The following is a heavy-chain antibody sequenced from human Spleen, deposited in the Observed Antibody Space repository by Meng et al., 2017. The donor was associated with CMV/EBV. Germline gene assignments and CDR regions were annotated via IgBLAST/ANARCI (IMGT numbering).Heavy chain of an antibody. Sequence: GESLKISCAASGFTFSSYWMTWVRQAPGKGLEWVANIKEDGSEKNYVDSVKGRFTISRDNAKNSLYLQMNSLRVEDTALYYCVKLFDFWGQGALVTISS. CDR2: IKEDGSEK. J-gene: IGHJ4*02. CDR3: VKLFDF. D-gene: IGHD5-24*01. CDR1: GFTFSSYW. V-gene: IGHV3-7*01.